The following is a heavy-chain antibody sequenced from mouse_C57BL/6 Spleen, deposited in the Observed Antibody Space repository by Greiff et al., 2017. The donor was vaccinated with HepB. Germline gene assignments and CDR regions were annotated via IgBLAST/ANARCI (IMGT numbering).Heavy chain of an antibody. CDR2: IDPRSGNT. Sequence: QVQLQQSGAELARPGASVKLSCKASGYTFTSYGISWVKQRTGQGLEWIGGIDPRSGNTYYNEKFKGKATLTADKSSSTAYMELRSLTSEDSAVYFCARSYDYDEDYYAMDYWGQGTSVTVSS. CDR3: ARSYDYDEDYYAMDY. V-gene: IGHV1-81*01. CDR1: GYTFTSYG. D-gene: IGHD2-4*01. J-gene: IGHJ4*01.